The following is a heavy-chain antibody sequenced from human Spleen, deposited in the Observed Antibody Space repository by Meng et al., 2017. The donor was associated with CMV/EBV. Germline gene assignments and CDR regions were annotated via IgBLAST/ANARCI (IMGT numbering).Heavy chain of an antibody. CDR3: ARDPDSTYDFSRNAWFDP. D-gene: IGHD4-11*01. J-gene: IGHJ5*02. V-gene: IGHV3-11*01. CDR2: ISRDGLNI. CDR1: GFTLSDYY. Sequence: GGSLRLSCEASGFTLSDYYMNWIRQAPGKGLEWVSYISRDGLNIFYADSVRGRFTISRDNAQNSLYLQMKSLRADDTALYYCARDPDSTYDFSRNAWFDPWGQGSRVTVSS.